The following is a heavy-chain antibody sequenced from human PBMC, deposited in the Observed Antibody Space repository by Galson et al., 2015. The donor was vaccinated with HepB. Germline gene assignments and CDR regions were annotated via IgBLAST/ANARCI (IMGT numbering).Heavy chain of an antibody. V-gene: IGHV5-10-1*01. D-gene: IGHD3-10*01. CDR3: AGGGADYYGSGSYFY. Sequence: QSGAEVKKPGESLRISCKGSGYSFTSYWISWVRQMPGKGLEWMGRIDPSDSYTNYSPSFQGHVTISADKSISTAYLQWSSLKASDTAMYYCAGGGADYYGSGSYFYWGQGTLVTVSS. CDR1: GYSFTSYW. J-gene: IGHJ4*02. CDR2: IDPSDSYT.